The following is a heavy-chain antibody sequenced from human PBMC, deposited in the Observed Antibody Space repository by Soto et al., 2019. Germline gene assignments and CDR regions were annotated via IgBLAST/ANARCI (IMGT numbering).Heavy chain of an antibody. V-gene: IGHV4-59*01. D-gene: IGHD6-13*01. CDR3: ARMVAAPGTNYYYGMDV. CDR1: GGSISNYY. CDR2: IYYSGST. J-gene: IGHJ6*02. Sequence: SETLSLTCTVSGGSISNYYWTWIRRPPGKGLEWIGYIYYSGSTNYNPSLKSRVTISVDTSKNQFSLKLSSVTAADTAVYYCARMVAAPGTNYYYGMDVWGQGTTVTVSS.